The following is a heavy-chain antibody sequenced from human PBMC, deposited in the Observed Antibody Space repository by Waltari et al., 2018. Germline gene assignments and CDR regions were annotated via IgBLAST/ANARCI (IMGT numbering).Heavy chain of an antibody. Sequence: QVQLVQSGAEVKKPGASVKVSCKASGYTFTSYGISWVRQAPGQGLEWMGWTSAYNGNTNDAQKLQGRVTMTTDTSTSTAYMELRSLRSDDTAVYYCARAGDYVWGSYPPDAFDIWGQGTMVTVSS. V-gene: IGHV1-18*01. D-gene: IGHD3-16*02. CDR3: ARAGDYVWGSYPPDAFDI. CDR1: GYTFTSYG. CDR2: TSAYNGNT. J-gene: IGHJ3*02.